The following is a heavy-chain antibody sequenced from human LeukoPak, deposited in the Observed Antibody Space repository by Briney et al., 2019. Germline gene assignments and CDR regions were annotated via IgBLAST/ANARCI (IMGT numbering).Heavy chain of an antibody. CDR3: AKGPLYYYDSSGYFQH. V-gene: IGHV3-9*01. D-gene: IGHD3-22*01. CDR2: ISWNSGSI. Sequence: GRSLRLSCAASGFTFDDYAMHWARQAPGKGLEWVSGISWNSGSIGYADSVKGRFTISRDNAKNSLYLQMNSLRAEDTALYYCAKGPLYYYDSSGYFQHWGQGTLVTVSS. CDR1: GFTFDDYA. J-gene: IGHJ1*01.